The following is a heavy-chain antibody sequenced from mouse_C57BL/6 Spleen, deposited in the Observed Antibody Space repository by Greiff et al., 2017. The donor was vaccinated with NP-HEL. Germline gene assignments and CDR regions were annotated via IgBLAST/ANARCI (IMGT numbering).Heavy chain of an antibody. V-gene: IGHV1-82*01. CDR2: IYPGDGDT. Sequence: VKLQESGPELVKPGASVKISCKASGYAFSSSWMNWVKQRPGKGLEWIGRIYPGDGDTNYNGKFKGKATLTADKSSSTAYMQLSSLTSEDSAVYFCASAYYSNPYFDYWGQGTTLTVSS. CDR1: GYAFSSSW. CDR3: ASAYYSNPYFDY. D-gene: IGHD2-5*01. J-gene: IGHJ2*01.